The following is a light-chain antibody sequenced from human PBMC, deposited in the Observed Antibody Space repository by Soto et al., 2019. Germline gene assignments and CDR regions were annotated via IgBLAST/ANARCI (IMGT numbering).Light chain of an antibody. J-gene: IGKJ4*01. CDR2: DAS. Sequence: DIQMTQSPSSLSASVGDRVTITCQASQDIRTYLNWYQQKPGKAPKLLMYDASKLETGVPSGFSGSGSGTDFTFTISSLQPEDVATYYCQQYDNLPLTFGGGTKVEI. CDR1: QDIRTY. V-gene: IGKV1-33*01. CDR3: QQYDNLPLT.